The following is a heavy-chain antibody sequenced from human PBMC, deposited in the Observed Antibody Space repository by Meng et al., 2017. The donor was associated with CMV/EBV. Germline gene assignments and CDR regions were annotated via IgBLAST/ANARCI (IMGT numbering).Heavy chain of an antibody. Sequence: SVKVSCKASGFTFTSSAVQWVRQARGQRLEWIGWIVVGSGNTNYAQKFQERVTITGDMSTSTAYMELSSLRSEDTAVYYCAARITGTRDVDYWGQGTLVTVSS. CDR1: GFTFTSSA. D-gene: IGHD1-7*01. CDR2: IVVGSGNT. V-gene: IGHV1-58*01. J-gene: IGHJ4*02. CDR3: AARITGTRDVDY.